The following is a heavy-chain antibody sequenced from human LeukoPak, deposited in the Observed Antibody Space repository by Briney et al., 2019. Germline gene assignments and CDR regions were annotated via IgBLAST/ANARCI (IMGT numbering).Heavy chain of an antibody. CDR2: ISSSGSTI. CDR3: ARDGSGWPYYYYGMDV. D-gene: IGHD6-19*01. V-gene: IGHV3-48*03. J-gene: IGHJ6*02. CDR1: GFTFSSYG. Sequence: GGSPRLSCAASGFTFSSYGMNWVRQAPGKGLEWVSYISSSGSTIYYADSVKGRFTISRDNAKNSLYLQMNSLRAEDTAVYYCARDGSGWPYYYYGMDVWGQGTTVTVSS.